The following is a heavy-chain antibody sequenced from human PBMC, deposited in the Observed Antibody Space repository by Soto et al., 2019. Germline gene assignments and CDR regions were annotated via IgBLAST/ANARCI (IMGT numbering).Heavy chain of an antibody. CDR3: ARRYSSGWYPDTHFDY. CDR2: VIPILGIA. Sequence: GASVKVSCKASGGTFSSYTISWVRQAPGQGLEWMGRVIPILGIANYAQKFQGRVTITADKSTSTAYMELSSLRSEDTAVYYCARRYSSGWYPDTHFDYWGQGTLVTVSS. J-gene: IGHJ4*02. CDR1: GGTFSSYT. D-gene: IGHD6-19*01. V-gene: IGHV1-69*02.